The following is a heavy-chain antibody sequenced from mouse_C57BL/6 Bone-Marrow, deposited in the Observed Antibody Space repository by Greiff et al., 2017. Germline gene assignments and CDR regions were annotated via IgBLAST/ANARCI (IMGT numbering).Heavy chain of an antibody. V-gene: IGHV5-17*01. Sequence: EVKLVESGGGLVKPGGSLKLSCAASGFTFSDYGMHWVRQAPEKGLEWVAYISSGSSTIYYADTVKGRFTISRDNAKNTLFLQMTSLRSEDTAMYYCASSPWGDWYFDVWGTGTTVTVSS. CDR2: ISSGSSTI. CDR1: GFTFSDYG. J-gene: IGHJ1*03. CDR3: ASSPWGDWYFDV.